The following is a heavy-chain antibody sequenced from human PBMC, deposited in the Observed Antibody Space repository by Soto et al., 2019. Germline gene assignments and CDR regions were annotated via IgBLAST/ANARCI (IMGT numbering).Heavy chain of an antibody. V-gene: IGHV1-8*01. CDR1: GYTFASYD. CDR3: ATLNGDYRYIAFDI. D-gene: IGHD4-17*01. CDR2: MNPNSGNT. J-gene: IGHJ3*02. Sequence: ASVKVSCKASGYTFASYDRKWVRQATRQGLEWMGWMNPNSGNTGYAQKFQGRVTMTRNTSISTAYMELSSLRSEDTAVYYCATLNGDYRYIAFDIWGQGTMVTVSS.